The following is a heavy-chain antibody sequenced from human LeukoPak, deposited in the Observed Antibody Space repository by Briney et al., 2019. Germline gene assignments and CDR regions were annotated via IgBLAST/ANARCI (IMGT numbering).Heavy chain of an antibody. CDR3: AKSGYNRFDY. CDR2: ISPSADIT. V-gene: IGHV3-23*01. Sequence: GGSLRLSCAASGFTFSSHGMNWVRQAPGKGLEWISGISPSADITYYADSVKGRFTISRDNSEGTVYLHMSSLRVEDTAVYYCAKSGYNRFDYWGQGTLVTVSS. CDR1: GFTFSSHG. D-gene: IGHD5-24*01. J-gene: IGHJ4*02.